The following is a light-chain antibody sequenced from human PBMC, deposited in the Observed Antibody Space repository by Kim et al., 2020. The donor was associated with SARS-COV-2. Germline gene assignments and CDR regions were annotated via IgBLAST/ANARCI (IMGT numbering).Light chain of an antibody. Sequence: SVSVGDSVTLSWRATQGIRNYLAWFQQTPGKAPKSLIYSASSLQNGLPSRLSGSGSGTELTLTLSSLQPEDFATYFCQRYNIFPYTFGQGTKLEI. CDR1: QGIRNY. J-gene: IGKJ2*01. CDR2: SAS. V-gene: IGKV1-16*01. CDR3: QRYNIFPYT.